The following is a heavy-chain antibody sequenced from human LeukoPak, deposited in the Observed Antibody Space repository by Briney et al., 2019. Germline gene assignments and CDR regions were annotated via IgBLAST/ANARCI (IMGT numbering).Heavy chain of an antibody. D-gene: IGHD3-22*01. CDR2: IIPIFGTV. CDR1: GGTFSSYA. J-gene: IGHJ5*02. CDR3: ARVPQDYYDSSGYHDP. Sequence: ASVKVSCKASGGTFSSYAISWVRQAPGQGLEWMGGIIPIFGTVNYAQKFQGRVTITTDESTSTAYMELSSLRSEDTAVYYCARVPQDYYDSSGYHDPWGQGTLVTVSS. V-gene: IGHV1-69*05.